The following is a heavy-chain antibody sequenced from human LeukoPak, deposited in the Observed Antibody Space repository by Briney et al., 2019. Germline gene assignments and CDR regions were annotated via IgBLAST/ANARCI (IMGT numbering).Heavy chain of an antibody. V-gene: IGHV1-24*01. Sequence: ASVKVSCKVSGYTLTELSMHWVRQAPGKGLEWMGGFDPEDGETIYAQKFQGRVTMTEDTSTDTAYMELSSLRSEDTAVYYCLSYYYDSSGYYFIDYWGQGTLVTVSS. D-gene: IGHD3-22*01. CDR3: LSYYYDSSGYYFIDY. CDR1: GYTLTELS. CDR2: FDPEDGET. J-gene: IGHJ4*02.